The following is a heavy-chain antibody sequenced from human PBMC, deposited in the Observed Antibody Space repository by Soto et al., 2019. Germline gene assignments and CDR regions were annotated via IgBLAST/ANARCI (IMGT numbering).Heavy chain of an antibody. J-gene: IGHJ4*02. CDR2: IYSSGST. D-gene: IGHD6-13*01. CDR3: ARSSGYSSSRFDY. V-gene: IGHV4-59*01. CDR1: GGSISSYY. Sequence: ASETLSLTCTVSGGSISSYYWSWIRQPPGKGLEWIGYIYSSGSTNYNPSLKSRVTISVDTSKNQFSLKLSSVTAADTAVYYCARSSGYSSSRFDYWGQGILVTVSS.